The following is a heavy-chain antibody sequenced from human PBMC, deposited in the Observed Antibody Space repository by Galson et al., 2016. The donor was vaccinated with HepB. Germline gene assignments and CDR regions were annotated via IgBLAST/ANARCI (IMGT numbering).Heavy chain of an antibody. CDR3: ASPPCSSTSCHDQSFDF. J-gene: IGHJ4*02. CDR2: IYFDGST. Sequence: SETLSLTCTVSGASVSSGRYHWSWIRQPPGKGLEWVGNIYFDGSTTYNPSLKSRLTLSLDTSKNHFSLRFTSVTSSDTAVYFCASPPCSSTSCHDQSFDFWGQGTLVTVAS. V-gene: IGHV4-61*01. D-gene: IGHD2-2*01. CDR1: GASVSSGRYH.